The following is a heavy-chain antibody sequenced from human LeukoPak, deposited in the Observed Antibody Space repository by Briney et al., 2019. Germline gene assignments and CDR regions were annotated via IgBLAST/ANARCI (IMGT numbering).Heavy chain of an antibody. CDR1: GYTFTGYY. V-gene: IGHV1-2*02. Sequence: ASVKVSCKASGYTFTGYYMHWVRQAPGQGLEWMGWINPNSGGTNYAQKFQGRVTMTRDTSISTAYMELSRLRSDDTAVYYCARHGGVPRPTMVRGARPISFDPWGQGTLVTVSS. J-gene: IGHJ5*02. D-gene: IGHD3-10*01. CDR2: INPNSGGT. CDR3: ARHGGVPRPTMVRGARPISFDP.